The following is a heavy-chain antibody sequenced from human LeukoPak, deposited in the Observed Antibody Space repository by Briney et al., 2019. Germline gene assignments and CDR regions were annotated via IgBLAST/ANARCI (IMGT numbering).Heavy chain of an antibody. D-gene: IGHD6-13*01. CDR1: GFTFPTYS. Sequence: GSLRLSCLAPGFTFPTYSMHWVRQAPGKGLEWVALIYFDGSKKYYADSVKGRFTISRDNSNNTLYLEMNRLRVEDTAIYYCAKTTIAAVGAHFDHWGQGDLVTVSS. CDR3: AKTTIAAVGAHFDH. V-gene: IGHV3-33*03. CDR2: IYFDGSKK. J-gene: IGHJ4*02.